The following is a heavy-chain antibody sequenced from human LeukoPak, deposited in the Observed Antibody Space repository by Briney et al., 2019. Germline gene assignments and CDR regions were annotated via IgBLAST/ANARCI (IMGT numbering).Heavy chain of an antibody. J-gene: IGHJ6*02. D-gene: IGHD6-13*01. CDR3: ARDVIAAASYYYYGMDV. CDR1: GFTFRDYY. Sequence: GGSLRLSCAASGFTFRDYYMSWIRQAPGKGLEWVSYISSSSSYTNYADSVKGRFTISRDNAKNSLYLQMNSLRAEDTAVYYCARDVIAAASYYYYGMDVWGQGTTVTVSS. CDR2: ISSSSSYT. V-gene: IGHV3-11*05.